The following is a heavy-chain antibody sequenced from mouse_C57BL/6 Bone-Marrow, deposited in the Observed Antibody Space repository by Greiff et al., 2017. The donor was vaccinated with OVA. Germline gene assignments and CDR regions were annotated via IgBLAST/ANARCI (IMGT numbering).Heavy chain of an antibody. CDR3: ARHPYDYDGPLDY. Sequence: QVQLKESGPGLVAPSQSLSITCTVSGFSLTSYGVHWVRQPPGKGLEWLVVIWSDGSTTYNSALKSRLSISKDNSKSQVFLKMNSLQTDDTAMYYCARHPYDYDGPLDYWGQGTSVTVSS. J-gene: IGHJ4*01. CDR2: IWSDGST. CDR1: GFSLTSYG. V-gene: IGHV2-6-1*01. D-gene: IGHD2-4*01.